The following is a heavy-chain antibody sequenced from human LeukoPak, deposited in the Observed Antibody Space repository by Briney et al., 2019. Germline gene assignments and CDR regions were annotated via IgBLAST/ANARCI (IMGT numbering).Heavy chain of an antibody. Sequence: PGGSLRLSCAASGFTFSSYAMSWVRQAPGKGLEWVSAISGSGGSTYYADSVKGRFTISRDNSKNTLYLQMNSLRAEDTAVYYCAKMPQLWFQEPRNDYWGQGTLVTVSS. CDR2: ISGSGGST. J-gene: IGHJ4*02. CDR3: AKMPQLWFQEPRNDY. D-gene: IGHD5-18*01. CDR1: GFTFSSYA. V-gene: IGHV3-23*01.